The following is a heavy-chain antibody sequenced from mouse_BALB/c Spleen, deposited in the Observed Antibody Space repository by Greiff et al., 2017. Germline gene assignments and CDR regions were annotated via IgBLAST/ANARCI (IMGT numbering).Heavy chain of an antibody. CDR2: ISSGSSTI. CDR3: ARDGNYAWCAY. Sequence: EVKLVESGGGLVQPGGSRKLSCAASGFTFSSFGMHWVRQAPEKGLEWVAYISSGSSTIYYADTVKGRFTISRDNPKNTLFLQMTSLRSEDTAMYYCARDGNYAWCAYWGQGTLVTVSA. CDR1: GFTFSSFG. V-gene: IGHV5-17*02. J-gene: IGHJ3*01. D-gene: IGHD2-1*01.